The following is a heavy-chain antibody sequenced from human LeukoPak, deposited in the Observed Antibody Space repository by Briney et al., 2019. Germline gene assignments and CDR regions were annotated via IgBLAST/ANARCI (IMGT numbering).Heavy chain of an antibody. CDR2: IYSGGNT. CDR1: DGSINSDTNY. J-gene: IGHJ4*02. Sequence: PSETLSLTCSVSDGSINSDTNYWGWIRQPPGKGLEWIASIYSGGNTFYNPSLKSRVTIPIDTSKKQFSLKLTSVTAADTAVYYCARDQRSLFDVWGQGSLVTVSS. D-gene: IGHD1-26*01. V-gene: IGHV4-39*07. CDR3: ARDQRSLFDV.